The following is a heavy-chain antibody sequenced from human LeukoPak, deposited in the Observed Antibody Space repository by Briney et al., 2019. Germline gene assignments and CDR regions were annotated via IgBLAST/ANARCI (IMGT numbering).Heavy chain of an antibody. J-gene: IGHJ4*02. Sequence: PGGSLRLSCAASGLTFSSYSMNWVRQAPGKGLEWVSYISSSSSTIYYADSVTGRFTISRDNAKNSLYLQMNSLRAEDTAVYYCARGPLYGSEEGPNDYWGQGTLVTVSS. D-gene: IGHD3-10*01. V-gene: IGHV3-48*01. CDR3: ARGPLYGSEEGPNDY. CDR1: GLTFSSYS. CDR2: ISSSSSTI.